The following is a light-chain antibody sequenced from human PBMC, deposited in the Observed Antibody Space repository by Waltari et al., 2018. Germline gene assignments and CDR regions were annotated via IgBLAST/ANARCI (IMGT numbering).Light chain of an antibody. V-gene: IGKV4-1*01. CDR1: QSILDNSNNKNN. CDR2: WAS. CDR3: QQHYSSPLT. J-gene: IGKJ4*01. Sequence: DIVMTQSPDSLAVSLGERATINCRSSQSILDNSNNKNNLTWYQQKQGQAPKLIIYWASTREAGVPARFSGSGSGTHFTLTISSLQAEDVAVYYCQQHYSSPLTFGGGTKVEL.